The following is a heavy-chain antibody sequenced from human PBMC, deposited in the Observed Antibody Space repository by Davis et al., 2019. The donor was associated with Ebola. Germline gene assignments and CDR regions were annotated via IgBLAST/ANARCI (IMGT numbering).Heavy chain of an antibody. CDR2: INPSGGSA. J-gene: IGHJ6*02. V-gene: IGHV1-46*01. CDR1: GNTITSDY. Sequence: ASVKVSCKASGNTITSDYMRWVRQAPGQGLEWMGIINPSGGSASHAQKFQGRVTLTRDTSTDTVYMELSGLRSEDTAVCYCARDQRMDVWGQGTTVTVSS. CDR3: ARDQRMDV.